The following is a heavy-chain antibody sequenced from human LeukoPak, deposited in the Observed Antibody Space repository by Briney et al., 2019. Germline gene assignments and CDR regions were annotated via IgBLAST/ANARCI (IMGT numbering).Heavy chain of an antibody. V-gene: IGHV3-21*01. Sequence: GGSLRLSCAASGFTFSSYSMNWVRQAPGKGLEWVSSISSSSSYIYYADSVKGRFTISRDNAKNSLYLQMNSLRAEDTAVYYCARVDPSGSYYDYWGQGTLVTVSS. D-gene: IGHD1-26*01. J-gene: IGHJ4*02. CDR3: ARVDPSGSYYDY. CDR2: ISSSSSYI. CDR1: GFTFSSYS.